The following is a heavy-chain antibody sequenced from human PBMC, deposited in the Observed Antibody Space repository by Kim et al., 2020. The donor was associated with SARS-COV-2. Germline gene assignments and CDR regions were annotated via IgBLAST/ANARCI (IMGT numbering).Heavy chain of an antibody. D-gene: IGHD3-10*01. CDR3: AKDMLWFGELGYYYGMDV. Sequence: KGRFTISRDNSKNTLYLQMNSLRAEDTAVYYCAKDMLWFGELGYYYGMDVWGQGTTVTVSS. V-gene: IGHV3-30*02. J-gene: IGHJ6*02.